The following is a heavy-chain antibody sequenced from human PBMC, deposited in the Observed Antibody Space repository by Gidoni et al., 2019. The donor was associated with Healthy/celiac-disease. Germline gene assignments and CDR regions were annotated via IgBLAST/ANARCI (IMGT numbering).Heavy chain of an antibody. CDR3: ARSPDFWSGYYDY. CDR1: GGPISSGSYY. CDR2: IYTSGST. V-gene: IGHV4-61*02. D-gene: IGHD3-3*01. Sequence: QVQLQESGPGLVKPSQTLSLTCTVSGGPISSGSYYWSWIRQPAGKGLEWIGRIYTSGSTNYNPSLKSRVTISVDTSKNQFSLKLSSVTAADTAVYYCARSPDFWSGYYDYWGQGTLVTVSS. J-gene: IGHJ4*02.